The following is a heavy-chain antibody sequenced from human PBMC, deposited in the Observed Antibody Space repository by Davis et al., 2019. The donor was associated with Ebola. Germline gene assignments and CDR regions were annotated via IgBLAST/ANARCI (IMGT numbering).Heavy chain of an antibody. CDR3: ARGLAAAYFDY. CDR2: ISSNGGST. D-gene: IGHD6-13*01. Sequence: GGSLTLSCAASGFTFSSYAMHWVRQAPGKGLEYVSAISSNGGSTYYADSVKGRFTISRDNSKNTLYLQMGSLRAEDMAVYYCARGLAAAYFDYWGQGTLVTVSS. J-gene: IGHJ4*02. V-gene: IGHV3-64*02. CDR1: GFTFSSYA.